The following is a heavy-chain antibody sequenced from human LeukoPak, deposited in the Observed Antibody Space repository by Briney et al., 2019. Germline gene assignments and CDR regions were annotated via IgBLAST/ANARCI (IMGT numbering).Heavy chain of an antibody. J-gene: IGHJ4*02. CDR2: ISYDGSNK. CDR3: ARDRPYYYDSSGYYY. D-gene: IGHD3-22*01. CDR1: GFTFSSYA. Sequence: GGSLRLSCAASGFTFSSYAMHWVRRAPGKGLEWVAVISYDGSNKYYADSVKGRFTISRDNSKNTLYLQMNSLRAEDTAVYYCARDRPYYYDSSGYYYWGQGTLVTVSS. V-gene: IGHV3-30-3*01.